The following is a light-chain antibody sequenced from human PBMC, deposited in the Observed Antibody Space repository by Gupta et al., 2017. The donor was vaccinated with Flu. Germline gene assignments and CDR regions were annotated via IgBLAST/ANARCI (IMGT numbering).Light chain of an antibody. Sequence: PSSLSASVGDRVTITCRASQSISSYLNWYQQKPGKAPKLLIYAASSLQSGVPSRFSGSGSGTDFTLTISSLQPEDFTTYYCQQSYSTPQTFGQGTMLEIK. V-gene: IGKV1-39*01. CDR3: QQSYSTPQT. CDR1: QSISSY. J-gene: IGKJ2*01. CDR2: AAS.